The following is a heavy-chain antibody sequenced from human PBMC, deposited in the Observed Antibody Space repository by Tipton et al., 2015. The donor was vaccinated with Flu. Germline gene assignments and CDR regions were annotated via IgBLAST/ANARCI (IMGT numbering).Heavy chain of an antibody. D-gene: IGHD3-10*01. CDR3: ARVNEGWFGELYWFDP. CDR1: GGSISSYY. J-gene: IGHJ5*02. CDR2: SYTSGST. Sequence: TLSLTCTVSGGSISSYYWSWIRQPAGKGLEWIGRSYTSGSTNYNPSLKSRVTMSVDTSKNQFSLKLSSVTAADTAVYYCARVNEGWFGELYWFDPWGQGTLVTVSS. V-gene: IGHV4-4*07.